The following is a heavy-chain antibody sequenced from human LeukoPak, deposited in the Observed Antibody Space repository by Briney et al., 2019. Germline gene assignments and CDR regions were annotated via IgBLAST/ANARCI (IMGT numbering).Heavy chain of an antibody. V-gene: IGHV4-31*03. CDR2: IYYSGTT. D-gene: IGHD4-17*01. CDR3: ARATTVTTHLDY. CDR1: GGSISSGDYY. Sequence: SETLSLTCTVSGGSISSGDYYWSWIRQHPGKGLEWIGHIYYSGTTYYNPSLKSRVSISVDTSKNQFSLRLSSVTAADTAVYYCARATTVTTHLDYWGQGTLVTVSS. J-gene: IGHJ4*02.